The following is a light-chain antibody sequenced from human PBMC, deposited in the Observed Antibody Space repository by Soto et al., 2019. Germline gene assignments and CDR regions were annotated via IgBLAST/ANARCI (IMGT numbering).Light chain of an antibody. CDR2: SNN. CDR1: SSNIGSKT. V-gene: IGLV1-44*01. J-gene: IGLJ1*01. CDR3: AAWDDSLKGYV. Sequence: QSVLTQPPSASGTPGQRVTISCSGSSSNIGSKTVNWYQQLPGTAPKLLIYSNNQRPSGVPDRFSGSKSGTSAPLAISGLQSEDEDDYYCAAWDDSLKGYVFGTGTKLTVL.